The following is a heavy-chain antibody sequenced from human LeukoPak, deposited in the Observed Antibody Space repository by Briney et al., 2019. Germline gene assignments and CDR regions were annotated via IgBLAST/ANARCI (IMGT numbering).Heavy chain of an antibody. CDR2: IYHSGST. CDR3: ARENWNYYYGMDV. V-gene: IGHV4-59*12. Sequence: SETLSLTCTVSGGSISSYYWSWIRQPPGKGLEWIGYIYHSGSTYYNPSLKSRVTISVDRSKNQFSLKLSSVTAADTAVYYCARENWNYYYGMDVWGQGTTVTVSS. CDR1: GGSISSYY. D-gene: IGHD1-1*01. J-gene: IGHJ6*02.